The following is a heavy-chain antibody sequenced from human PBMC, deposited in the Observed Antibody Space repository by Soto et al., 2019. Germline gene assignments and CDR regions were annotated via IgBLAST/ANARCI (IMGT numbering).Heavy chain of an antibody. J-gene: IGHJ6*02. CDR2: ISYDGSNK. D-gene: IGHD3-22*01. CDR3: ARDYELYYYDSSGYYGYYYYGMDV. Sequence: GGSLRLSCAASGFTFSSYAMHWVRQAPGKGLEWVAVISYDGSNKYYADSVKGRFTISRDNSKNTLYLQMNSLRAEDTAVYYCARDYELYYYDSSGYYGYYYYGMDVWGQGTTVTVSS. V-gene: IGHV3-30-3*01. CDR1: GFTFSSYA.